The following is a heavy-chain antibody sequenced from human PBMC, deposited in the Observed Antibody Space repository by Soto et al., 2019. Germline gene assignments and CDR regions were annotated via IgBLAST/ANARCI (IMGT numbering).Heavy chain of an antibody. J-gene: IGHJ6*02. CDR1: GFTFTSHW. CDR3: ARGLKNKYGMDV. V-gene: IGHV3-74*01. Sequence: EVQLVESGGGLVQPGGSLRLSCAASGFTFTSHWMHWVRQAPGKGLVWVSRLNSDGSSRYYGDSMEGRFTISRDNAKKTVYLQINSLRDEDTAVYYCARGLKNKYGMDVWGQGTTVTVSS. CDR2: LNSDGSSR.